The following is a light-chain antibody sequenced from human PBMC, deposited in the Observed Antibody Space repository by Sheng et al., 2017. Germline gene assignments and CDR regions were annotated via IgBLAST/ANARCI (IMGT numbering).Light chain of an antibody. CDR1: RNVNTY. Sequence: DIQMSQSPSFLSASVGDRVSITCRASRNVNTYLNWYRQRAGRAPDLLVYSTSTLEGGVPSRFTGSGSGTHFTLTVSGLQPEDSATYFCQQSSETPYTFGRGTMVE. J-gene: IGKJ2*01. V-gene: IGKV1-39*01. CDR3: QQSSETPYT. CDR2: STS.